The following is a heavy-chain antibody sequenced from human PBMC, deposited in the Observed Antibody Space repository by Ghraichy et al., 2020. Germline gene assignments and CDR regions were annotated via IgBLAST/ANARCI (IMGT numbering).Heavy chain of an antibody. V-gene: IGHV3-21*01. CDR3: ARGPWELRGYAFDI. Sequence: GGSLRLSCAASGFTFSSYSMNWVRQAPGKGLEWVSSISSSSSYIYYADSVKGRFTISRDNAKNSLYLQMNSLRAEDTAVYYCARGPWELRGYAFDIWGQGTMVTVSS. CDR1: GFTFSSYS. CDR2: ISSSSSYI. J-gene: IGHJ3*02. D-gene: IGHD1-26*01.